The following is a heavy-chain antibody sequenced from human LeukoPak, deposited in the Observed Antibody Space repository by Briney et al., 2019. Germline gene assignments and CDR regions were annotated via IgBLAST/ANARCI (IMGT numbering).Heavy chain of an antibody. V-gene: IGHV3-33*01. CDR1: GFTFSSYG. Sequence: GRSLRLSCAASGFTFSSYGMHWVRQAPGKGLEWVAVIWYDGSNKYYADSVKGRFTISRDNSKNTLYLQMNSLRAEDTAVYYCARVRGATIYYFDYWGQGTRVTVSS. J-gene: IGHJ4*02. CDR2: IWYDGSNK. D-gene: IGHD1-26*01. CDR3: ARVRGATIYYFDY.